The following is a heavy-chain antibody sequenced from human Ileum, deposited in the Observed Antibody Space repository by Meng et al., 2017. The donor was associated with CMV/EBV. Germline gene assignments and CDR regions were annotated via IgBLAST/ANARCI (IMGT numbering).Heavy chain of an antibody. Sequence: ASVKVSCKASGYTFTSYGISWVRQAPGQGLEWMGWISAYNGNTNYAQKLQGRVTMTTDTSTSTAYMELSSLRSEDTAVYYCARDRRGGGYYDSSGPGGWFDPWGQGTLVTVSS. CDR1: GYTFTSYG. V-gene: IGHV1-18*01. CDR3: ARDRRGGGYYDSSGPGGWFDP. J-gene: IGHJ5*02. D-gene: IGHD3-22*01. CDR2: ISAYNGNT.